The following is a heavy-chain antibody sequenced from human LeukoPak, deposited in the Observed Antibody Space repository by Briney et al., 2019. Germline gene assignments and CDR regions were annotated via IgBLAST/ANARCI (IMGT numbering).Heavy chain of an antibody. D-gene: IGHD2-2*02. CDR2: IKQEGSEK. J-gene: IGHJ3*01. CDR3: ARGAGGVPAGIGLNGAFDV. CDR1: CFTFSSYW. Sequence: GGPLRLSCAASCFTFSSYWMSWVRQAPGKRLEWVVNIKQEGSEKYYVDSVKGRFTISRDNAKNSLYLKMNSLSADDTAVYYCARGAGGVPAGIGLNGAFDVWGQGTMVTVSS. V-gene: IGHV3-7*01.